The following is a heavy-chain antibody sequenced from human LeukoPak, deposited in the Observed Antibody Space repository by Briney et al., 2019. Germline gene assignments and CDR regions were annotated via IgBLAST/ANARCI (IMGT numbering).Heavy chain of an antibody. J-gene: IGHJ4*02. CDR3: ARESDASDYCFDF. V-gene: IGHV1-2*06. D-gene: IGHD2-2*01. Sequence: GESLKISCKGSGYTFTGYHMHWVRQAPGQGLEWMGRINPNSGGTNYAQKFQDRVTMTRDTSISTAYMELNRLRSDDTAVYYCARESDASDYCFDFWGQGTLVTVSS. CDR1: GYTFTGYH. CDR2: INPNSGGT.